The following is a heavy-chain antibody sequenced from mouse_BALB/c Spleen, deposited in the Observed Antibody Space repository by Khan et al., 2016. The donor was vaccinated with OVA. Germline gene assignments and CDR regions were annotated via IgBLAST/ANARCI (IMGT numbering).Heavy chain of an antibody. CDR1: GISITTGNYR. CDR2: LFYSGTT. Sequence: EVQLQEPGPGLVKPSQTVSLTCTVTGISITTGNYRWSWIRHFPGNKLEWIGYLFYSGTTTNNPSLTSRTSITRDNSKNRFFLEMNSFTTEDTATYDCARDGGGFDSYYFDYWGQGTILTVSS. J-gene: IGHJ2*01. CDR3: ARDGGGFDSYYFDY. V-gene: IGHV3-5*02.